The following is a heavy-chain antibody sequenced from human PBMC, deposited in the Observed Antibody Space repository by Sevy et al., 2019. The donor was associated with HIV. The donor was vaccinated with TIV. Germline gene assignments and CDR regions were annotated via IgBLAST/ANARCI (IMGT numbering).Heavy chain of an antibody. CDR1: GFTFSDYC. V-gene: IGHV3-11*06. Sequence: GGSLRLSCTASGFTFSDYCMSWIRQAPGKGLECVSFISGTTGYTNYADSVKGRFTISRDNAKNSLYLQMNNLRAEDTAVYYCARSLKDWTPSAGHWGQGTLVTVSS. CDR2: ISGTTGYT. CDR3: ARSLKDWTPSAGH. D-gene: IGHD1-1*01. J-gene: IGHJ4*02.